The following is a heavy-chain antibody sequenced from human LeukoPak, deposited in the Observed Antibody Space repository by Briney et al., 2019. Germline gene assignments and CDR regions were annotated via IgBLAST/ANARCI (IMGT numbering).Heavy chain of an antibody. V-gene: IGHV4-59*01. D-gene: IGHD2-2*01. CDR2: IYYSGST. Sequence: SETLPHTCTVSGGSISSYYWSWIRQPPGKGLEWIGYIYYSGSTNYNPSLKSRVTISVDTSKNQFSLKLSSVAAADAAVYYCAGRLVLVSVAMSVWGQGTLVTVSS. J-gene: IGHJ4*02. CDR1: GGSISSYY. CDR3: AGRLVLVSVAMSV.